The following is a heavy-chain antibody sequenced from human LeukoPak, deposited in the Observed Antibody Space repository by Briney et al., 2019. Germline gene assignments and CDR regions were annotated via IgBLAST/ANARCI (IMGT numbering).Heavy chain of an antibody. CDR2: IRYDGTNK. V-gene: IGHV3-30*02. J-gene: IGHJ4*02. CDR3: AKDKIWGEDYFDY. Sequence: GGSLRLSCAASGFTFSNYGMHWVRQAPGKGLGWVAFIRYDGTNKYYADSVKGRFTMSRDNSKNTLYLQMNSLRVEDTAVYYCAKDKIWGEDYFDYWGQGTLVTVSS. D-gene: IGHD3-16*01. CDR1: GFTFSNYG.